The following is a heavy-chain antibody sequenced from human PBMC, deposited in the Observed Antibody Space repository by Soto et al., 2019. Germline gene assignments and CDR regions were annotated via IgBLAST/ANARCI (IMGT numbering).Heavy chain of an antibody. CDR2: MYYRGNT. CDR3: ARPLPTGSYFRY. D-gene: IGHD1-26*01. Sequence: SETLSLTCTVSGDYLSSRTYYWGWIRQPPGKGLEWIGTMYYRGNTYYTPSLKSRVTMSVDTSNNQFSLKLTYVTAADTAVYYCARPLPTGSYFRYWGHGTLVTSPQ. J-gene: IGHJ4*01. V-gene: IGHV4-39*01. CDR1: GDYLSSRTYY.